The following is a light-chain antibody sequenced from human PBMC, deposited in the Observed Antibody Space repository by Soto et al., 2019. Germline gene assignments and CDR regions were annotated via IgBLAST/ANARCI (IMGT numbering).Light chain of an antibody. CDR2: GAS. CDR1: QSVRSN. J-gene: IGKJ4*01. Sequence: EIVMTQSPATLSVSPGERAALSCRASQSVRSNFAWYQQKPGQAPRLLIFGASTRASGIPARFSGSGSGTGFNLTISSLQSEDFGVYYCQQYNNWPRATFGGGTKVDIK. V-gene: IGKV3-15*01. CDR3: QQYNNWPRAT.